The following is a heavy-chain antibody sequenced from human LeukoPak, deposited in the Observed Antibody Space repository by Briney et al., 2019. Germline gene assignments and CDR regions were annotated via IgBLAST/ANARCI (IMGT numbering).Heavy chain of an antibody. J-gene: IGHJ4*02. CDR3: ARGLVGLDY. CDR2: IYSSGLT. D-gene: IGHD2-21*01. Sequence: PSETLSLTCTVSGASISSSTYYRAWIRQPPGKSLEWIGSIYSSGLTYYHPSLKSRLTISSDTSNNQFSLKLSSVTAADTAVYYCARGLVGLDYWGQGTLVTVSS. V-gene: IGHV4-39*07. CDR1: GASISSSTYY.